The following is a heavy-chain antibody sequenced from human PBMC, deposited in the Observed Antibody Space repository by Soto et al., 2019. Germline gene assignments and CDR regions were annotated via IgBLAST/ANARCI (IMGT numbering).Heavy chain of an antibody. Sequence: SETMSLTCTVSGGSISSYYWSWIRQPPGKGLEWIGYIYYSGSTNYNPSLKGRVTISVDTSKNQFSLKLSSVTAADTAVYYCARVYDSSGSTLGYYFDYWGQGTLVTVSS. J-gene: IGHJ4*02. CDR1: GGSISSYY. CDR3: ARVYDSSGSTLGYYFDY. V-gene: IGHV4-59*01. D-gene: IGHD3-22*01. CDR2: IYYSGST.